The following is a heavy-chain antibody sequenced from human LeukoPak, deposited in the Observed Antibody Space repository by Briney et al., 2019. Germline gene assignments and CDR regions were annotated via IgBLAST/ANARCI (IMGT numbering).Heavy chain of an antibody. J-gene: IGHJ4*02. CDR3: ARDPPYYYDSSGRDY. CDR2: IIPIFGTA. Sequence: SVEVSCKASGGTFSSYAFSWVRQAPGQGLEWMGGIIPIFGTANYAQKFQGRVTIAADESTSTAYMELSSLRSEDTAVYYCARDPPYYYDSSGRDYWGQGTLVTVSS. D-gene: IGHD3-22*01. CDR1: GGTFSSYA. V-gene: IGHV1-69*01.